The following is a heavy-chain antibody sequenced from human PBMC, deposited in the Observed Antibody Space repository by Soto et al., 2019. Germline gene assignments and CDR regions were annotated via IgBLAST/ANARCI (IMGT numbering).Heavy chain of an antibody. V-gene: IGHV3-23*01. CDR2: ISDSGGTT. CDR1: GFTFSSFG. J-gene: IGHJ4*01. Sequence: LRLSCAASGFTFSSFGMNWVRRAPGKGLEWVSVISDSGGTTFYADSVKGRFTISRDNSKNTLYLQVNSLSAEDTAVYYCAKAARVTTLYNFDLWGHGTLVTVSS. CDR3: AKAARVTTLYNFDL. D-gene: IGHD4-4*01.